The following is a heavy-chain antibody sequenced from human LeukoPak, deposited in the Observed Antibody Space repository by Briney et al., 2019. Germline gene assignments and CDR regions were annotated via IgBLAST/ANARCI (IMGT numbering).Heavy chain of an antibody. CDR3: ARGLNNWNDGHRFDY. D-gene: IGHD1-1*01. J-gene: IGHJ4*02. Sequence: PSETLSLTCTVSGGSISSGGYYWSWIRQPPGKGLEWIGEINHSGSTNYNPSLKSRVTISVDTSKNQFSLKLSSVTAADTAVYYCARGLNNWNDGHRFDYWGQGTLVTVSS. CDR1: GGSISSGGYY. CDR2: INHSGST. V-gene: IGHV4-39*07.